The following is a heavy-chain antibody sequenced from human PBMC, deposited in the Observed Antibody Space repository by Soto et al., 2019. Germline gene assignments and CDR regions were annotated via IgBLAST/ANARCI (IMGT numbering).Heavy chain of an antibody. Sequence: GGSLRLSCAASGFTFSSYAMSWVRQAPGKGLEWVSAISGSGGSTYYADSVKGRFTISRDNSKNTLYLQMNSPRAEDTAVYYCAKRVYSYGYFDYWGQGTLVTVSS. D-gene: IGHD5-18*01. CDR1: GFTFSSYA. J-gene: IGHJ4*02. CDR3: AKRVYSYGYFDY. V-gene: IGHV3-23*01. CDR2: ISGSGGST.